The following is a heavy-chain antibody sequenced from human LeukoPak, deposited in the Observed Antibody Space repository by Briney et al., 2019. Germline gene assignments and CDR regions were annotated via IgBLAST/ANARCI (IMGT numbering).Heavy chain of an antibody. D-gene: IGHD2-21*02. V-gene: IGHV1-18*01. CDR3: ARDFGRGGDCGVDY. CDR2: ISAYNGNA. J-gene: IGHJ4*02. Sequence: ASVKVSCKASGYTFTSYGISWVRQAPGQGLEWMGWISAYNGNANYAQKLQGRVTMTRDLSASTVYMELSSLRSEDTAVYYCARDFGRGGDCGVDYWGQGTLVTVSA. CDR1: GYTFTSYG.